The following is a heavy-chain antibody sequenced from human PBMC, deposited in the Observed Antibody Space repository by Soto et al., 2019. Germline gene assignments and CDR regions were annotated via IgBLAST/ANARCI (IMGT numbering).Heavy chain of an antibody. D-gene: IGHD2-2*01. Sequence: ASENLSLTCTVSGGSLSSYYWSWIRQPAGKGLEWIGRIYTSGSTNYNPSLKSRVTMSVDTSKNQFSLKLSSVTAADTAVYYCARDRIVVVPAANLNWFDPWGQGTLVTVSS. CDR2: IYTSGST. CDR1: GGSLSSYY. V-gene: IGHV4-4*07. CDR3: ARDRIVVVPAANLNWFDP. J-gene: IGHJ5*02.